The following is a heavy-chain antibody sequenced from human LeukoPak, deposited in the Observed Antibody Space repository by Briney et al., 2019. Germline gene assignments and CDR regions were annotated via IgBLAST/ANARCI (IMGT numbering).Heavy chain of an antibody. CDR3: ARVFDSGSQAYFYYMDV. CDR2: IYSSGST. D-gene: IGHD3-10*01. V-gene: IGHV4-59*01. J-gene: IGHJ6*03. CDR1: GGSIRGYF. Sequence: SETLSLTCNVSGGSIRGYFWSWIRQPPGKGLEWIGYIYSSGSTNYNPSLKSRVTMSVDTSKNQFSLKVSSVTAADTAVYYCARVFDSGSQAYFYYMDVWGKGTTVTISS.